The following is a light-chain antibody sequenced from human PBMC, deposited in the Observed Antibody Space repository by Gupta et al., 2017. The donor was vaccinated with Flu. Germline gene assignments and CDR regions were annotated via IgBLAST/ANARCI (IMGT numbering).Light chain of an antibody. CDR2: AAS. CDR1: QGISSY. CDR3: QQSYSTPLLT. J-gene: IGKJ4*01. Sequence: DIQMTQSPSSLSASVGDRVTITCRASQGISSYLNWYQQKPGKAPKLLIYAASSLQSGVPSRFSGSGSGTDFTLTISSPQPEDFATYYCQQSYSTPLLTFGGGTKVEIK. V-gene: IGKV1-39*01.